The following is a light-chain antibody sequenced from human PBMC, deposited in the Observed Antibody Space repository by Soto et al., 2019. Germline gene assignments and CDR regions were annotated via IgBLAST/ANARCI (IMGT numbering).Light chain of an antibody. CDR3: QQYKYYLP. J-gene: IGKJ1*01. CDR2: GAS. CDR1: QSVSIW. V-gene: IGKV1-5*01. Sequence: DIQMTQSPSTLSASVGDRVTFTCRASQSVSIWLAWYQQKPGKAPKLLISGASTLASGVPSRFSGSASRTEFPLTIRSLQPDVVSTYCCQQYKYYLPFGQGTKVDIK.